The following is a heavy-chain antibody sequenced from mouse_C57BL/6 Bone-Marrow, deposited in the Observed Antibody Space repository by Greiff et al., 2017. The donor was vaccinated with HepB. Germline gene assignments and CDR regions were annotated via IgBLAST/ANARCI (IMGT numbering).Heavy chain of an antibody. D-gene: IGHD2-10*01. J-gene: IGHJ4*01. V-gene: IGHV2-5*01. CDR3: AKASFYDYYAMDY. CDR2: IWRGGST. Sequence: VKLMESGPGLVQPSQSLSITCTVSGFSLTSYGVHWVRQSPGKGLEWLGVIWRGGSTDYNAAFMSRLSITKDNSKSQVFFKMNSLQADDTAIYYYAKASFYDYYAMDYWGQGTSVTVSS. CDR1: GFSLTSYG.